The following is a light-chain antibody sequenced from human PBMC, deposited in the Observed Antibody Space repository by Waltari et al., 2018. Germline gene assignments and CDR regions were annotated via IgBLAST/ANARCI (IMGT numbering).Light chain of an antibody. J-gene: IGKJ4*01. Sequence: EIVLTQSPATLSLSPGERATLSFRASQSVSTYLDWYQQRPGQPPRLLIYDSSSRATGIAARFSGSGSGTDFTLTISSLEPEDFAVYYCQQRYKWPLTFGGGSKVEI. CDR1: QSVSTY. CDR3: QQRYKWPLT. V-gene: IGKV3-11*01. CDR2: DSS.